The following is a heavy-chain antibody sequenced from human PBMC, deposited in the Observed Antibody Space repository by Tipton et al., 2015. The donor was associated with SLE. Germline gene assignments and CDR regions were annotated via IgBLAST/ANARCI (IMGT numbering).Heavy chain of an antibody. V-gene: IGHV4-59*02. D-gene: IGHD2-8*01. J-gene: IGHJ6*03. CDR1: GVSVTNYY. CDR3: ARESLTNDFYYYMDV. CDR2: IQGRENT. Sequence: TLSLTCTVSGVSVTNYYWSWIRQPPGKRLEWIGFIQGRENTNYNPSLESRVTISVDTSKNQFSLQLTSVTAADTAIYYCARESLTNDFYYYMDVWGKGTTVTVSS.